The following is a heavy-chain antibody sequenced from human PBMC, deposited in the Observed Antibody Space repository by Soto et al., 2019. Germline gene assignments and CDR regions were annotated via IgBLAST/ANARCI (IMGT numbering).Heavy chain of an antibody. V-gene: IGHV3-30*18. CDR1: GFTFSDYA. CDR3: AKGGRQWLVTSDFNY. D-gene: IGHD6-19*01. J-gene: IGHJ4*02. Sequence: VQLVESGGGVVQPGRSLRISCAASGFTFSDYAMHWVRQAPGKGLEWVAVVSHDGRNTHYADSVKGRFTISRDSSKNTVSLEMSSLRAEDTAVYYCAKGGRQWLVTSDFNYWGQGALVTVSS. CDR2: VSHDGRNT.